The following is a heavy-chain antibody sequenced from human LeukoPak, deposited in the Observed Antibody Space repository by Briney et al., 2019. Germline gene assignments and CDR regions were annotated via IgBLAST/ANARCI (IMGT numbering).Heavy chain of an antibody. V-gene: IGHV1-8*01. J-gene: IGHJ6*02. CDR3: ARGSTALWKQWLGGRTYYYYGMDV. CDR1: GYTFTSYD. CDR2: MNPNSGNT. D-gene: IGHD6-19*01. Sequence: ASVKVSCKASGYTFTSYDINWVRQATGQGLEWMGWMNPNSGNTGYAQKFQGRVTMTRNTSISTAYMELSSLRSEDTAVYYCARGSTALWKQWLGGRTYYYYGMDVWGQGTTVTVSS.